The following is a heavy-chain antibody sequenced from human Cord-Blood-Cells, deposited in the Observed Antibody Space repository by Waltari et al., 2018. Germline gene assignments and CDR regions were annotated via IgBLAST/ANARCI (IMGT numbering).Heavy chain of an antibody. J-gene: IGHJ3*02. CDR1: GFTFSSYA. D-gene: IGHD4-4*01. CDR2: ISYDGSNK. Sequence: QVQLVESGGGVVQPGRSLRRPCAASGFTFSSYAMHWVRQAPGKGLEWVAVISYDGSNKYYADSVKGRFTISRDNSKNTLYLQMNSLRAEDTAVYYCARGITVYDAFDIWGQGTMVTVSS. CDR3: ARGITVYDAFDI. V-gene: IGHV3-30-3*01.